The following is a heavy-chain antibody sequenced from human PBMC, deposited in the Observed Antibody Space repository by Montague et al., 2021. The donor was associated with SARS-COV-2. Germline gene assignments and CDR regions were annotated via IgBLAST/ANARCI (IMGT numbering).Heavy chain of an antibody. CDR2: ISYDGSVQ. Sequence: SLRLSCAASGFTFNNYALHWVRQAPGKGLQWVAVISYDGSVQHYADSAKGRFTISRDHSKNTLYLQMDSLRPEDTALYFCARSGGVFWFRAPMAQISDWGQGIVVTVSS. D-gene: IGHD3-10*01. CDR3: ARSGGVFWFRAPMAQISD. CDR1: GFTFNNYA. V-gene: IGHV3-30*04. J-gene: IGHJ1*01.